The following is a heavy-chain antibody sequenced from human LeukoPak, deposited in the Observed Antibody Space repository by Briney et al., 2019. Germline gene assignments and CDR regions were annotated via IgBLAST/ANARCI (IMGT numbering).Heavy chain of an antibody. Sequence: ASVKVSCKASGGTFSSYAISWVRQAPGQGLEWMGGIIPIFGTANYAQKFQGRVTITADESTSTAYMELSSLRSEDTAAYYCARPYNWNYDYYYYGMDVWGQGTTVTVSS. D-gene: IGHD1-7*01. V-gene: IGHV1-69*13. CDR2: IIPIFGTA. J-gene: IGHJ6*02. CDR1: GGTFSSYA. CDR3: ARPYNWNYDYYYYGMDV.